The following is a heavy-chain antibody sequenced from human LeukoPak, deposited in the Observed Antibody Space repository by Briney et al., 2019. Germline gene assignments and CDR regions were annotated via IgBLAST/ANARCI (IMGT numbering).Heavy chain of an antibody. Sequence: PGGSLRPSCAASGFTFTTSAMSWVRQAPGKGLEWVSAISDNARETYYADSVKGRFTISRDNSKNTLYLQMNSLRAEDTALYYCVRSTFIESWGQGTLVTVSS. CDR2: ISDNARET. J-gene: IGHJ4*02. V-gene: IGHV3-23*01. CDR3: VRSTFIES. CDR1: GFTFTTSA.